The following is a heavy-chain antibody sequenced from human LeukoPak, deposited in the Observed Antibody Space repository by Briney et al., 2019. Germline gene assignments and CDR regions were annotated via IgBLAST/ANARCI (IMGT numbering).Heavy chain of an antibody. Sequence: GGSLRLSCAASGFTFSSYAMTWVRQAPGKGLEWVLDISGSGGSTHYADSVKGRFIVSRDNSKNTLYLQMNSLRAEDTALYYCAKVQKDLWTGYYSYFDYWGQGTLVTVSS. J-gene: IGHJ4*02. CDR2: ISGSGGST. D-gene: IGHD3/OR15-3a*01. CDR1: GFTFSSYA. CDR3: AKVQKDLWTGYYSYFDY. V-gene: IGHV3-23*01.